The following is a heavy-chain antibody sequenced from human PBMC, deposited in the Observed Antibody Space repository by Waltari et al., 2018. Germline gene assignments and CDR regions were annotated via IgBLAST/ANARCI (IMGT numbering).Heavy chain of an antibody. V-gene: IGHV4-34*01. Sequence: QVRLQQXGAXXVRPSEXLSLXCAVYGGSLGGYYWSWIRQSPGKGLEWIGEFGXIKDNXYTNYNPSLRXRISISLLTSNNQFSLSXRSVTAADXAVYYXARGSGDGLFDXWGQGTLVTVSS. CDR1: GGSLGGYY. CDR3: ARGSGDGLFDX. D-gene: IGHD6-25*01. J-gene: IGHJ4*02. CDR2: IKDNXYT.